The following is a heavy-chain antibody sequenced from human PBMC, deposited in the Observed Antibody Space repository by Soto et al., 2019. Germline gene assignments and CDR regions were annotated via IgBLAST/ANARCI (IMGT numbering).Heavy chain of an antibody. CDR1: GISLSTRGVG. J-gene: IGHJ3*01. CDR2: IYWDDDK. CDR3: AHGTDYGDSNGAFDL. Sequence: QITLKESGPTLVKPTQTLTLTCTFSGISLSTRGVGVGWIRQPPGKALEWLALIYWDDDKRYSPSLKSRLTITKDTSKNQVVLTMTNMDPVDTPTYYCAHGTDYGDSNGAFDLWGQQTMLTVSS. V-gene: IGHV2-5*02. D-gene: IGHD4-17*01.